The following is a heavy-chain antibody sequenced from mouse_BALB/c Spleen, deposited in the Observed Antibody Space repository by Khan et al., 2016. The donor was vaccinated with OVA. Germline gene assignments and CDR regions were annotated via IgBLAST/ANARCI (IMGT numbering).Heavy chain of an antibody. CDR1: GFSLTSYG. Sequence: VQLQESGPGLVAPSQSLSITCTVSGFSLTSYGVNWVRQPPGEGLEWRGVIWGDGSTNYHSTLKSRLIISKDSSKRQVFLTLNSLQTDDTATYYCAKFTPDYYSMDYWGQGTSVTVST. J-gene: IGHJ4*01. D-gene: IGHD1-1*01. CDR3: AKFTPDYYSMDY. CDR2: IWGDGST. V-gene: IGHV2-3*01.